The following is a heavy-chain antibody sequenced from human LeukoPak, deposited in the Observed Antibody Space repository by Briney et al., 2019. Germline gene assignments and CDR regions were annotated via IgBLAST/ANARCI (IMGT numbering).Heavy chain of an antibody. V-gene: IGHV1-2*02. CDR3: ARGGVRTAASSLGY. J-gene: IGHJ4*01. Sequence: ASVKVSCKASGGTFSSYAISWVRQAPGQGLEWMGWINPNSGGTNFAQKFRGRVTTTRDTSITTAYMELTRLKSDDTAVYYCARGGVRTAASSLGYWGQGTLVTVSS. CDR2: INPNSGGT. CDR1: GGTFSSYA. D-gene: IGHD6-13*01.